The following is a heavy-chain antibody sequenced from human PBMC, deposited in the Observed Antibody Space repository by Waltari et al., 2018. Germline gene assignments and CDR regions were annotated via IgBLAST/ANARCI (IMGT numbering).Heavy chain of an antibody. Sequence: QVQLVQSGAEVKKPGSSVTVSCKASGGTFSSYAVSWMRQAPGQGLEWMGRIIPIVGTANYAQKVQGRVTITADESTSTAYMELSSLRSEDTAVYYCARGPDYYDSGVIYWGQVTLVTVSS. CDR2: IIPIVGTA. D-gene: IGHD3-22*01. CDR3: ARGPDYYDSGVIY. V-gene: IGHV1-69*01. J-gene: IGHJ4*02. CDR1: GGTFSSYA.